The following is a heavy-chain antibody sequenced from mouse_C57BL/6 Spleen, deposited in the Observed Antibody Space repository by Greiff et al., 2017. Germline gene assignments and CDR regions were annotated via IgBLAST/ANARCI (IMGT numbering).Heavy chain of an antibody. Sequence: QVQLQQPGAELVRPGTSVKLSCKASGYTFTSYWMHWVKPRPGQGLEWIGVIDPSDSYTNYNQKFKGKATLTVDTSSSTAYMQLSSLTSEDSAVXYCARSGDSSGYVWFAYWGQGTLVTVSA. CDR3: ARSGDSSGYVWFAY. CDR1: GYTFTSYW. CDR2: IDPSDSYT. V-gene: IGHV1-59*01. D-gene: IGHD3-2*02. J-gene: IGHJ3*01.